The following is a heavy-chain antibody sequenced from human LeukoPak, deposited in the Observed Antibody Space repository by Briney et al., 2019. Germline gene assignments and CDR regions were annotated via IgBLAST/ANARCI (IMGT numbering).Heavy chain of an antibody. CDR1: GFTLGSYW. CDR2: IKEDGSET. Sequence: GGSLRLSSAASGFTLGSYWMTWVRQAPRKGLEWAAAIKEDGSETYYVDSVKGRFTISRDNAKNSLYLQMSSLRAEDTAVYYCARTTYGDYWGQGTLVTVSS. J-gene: IGHJ4*02. V-gene: IGHV3-7*02. CDR3: ARTTYGDY. D-gene: IGHD1-1*01.